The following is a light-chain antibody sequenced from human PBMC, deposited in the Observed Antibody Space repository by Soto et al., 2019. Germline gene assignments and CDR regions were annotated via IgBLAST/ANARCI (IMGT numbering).Light chain of an antibody. V-gene: IGKV3-11*01. CDR3: QHRFSWPPA. Sequence: DIVLTQSPATLSLSPGERATLSCRAGQSISNSLALYQQKPGQAPRLIIKDAFNRATGSPARFSGSGSGTDFTLTISGLEPEDVAVYYCQHRFSWPPAFGQGTKVDI. J-gene: IGKJ1*01. CDR1: QSISNS. CDR2: DAF.